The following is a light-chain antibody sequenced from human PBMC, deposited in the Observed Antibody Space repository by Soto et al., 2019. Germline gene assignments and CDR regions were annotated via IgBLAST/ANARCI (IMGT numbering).Light chain of an antibody. J-gene: IGLJ2*01. CDR3: SSYTSSATLV. CDR2: EVS. V-gene: IGLV2-14*01. Sequence: QSVLTQPASVSGSPGQSITISGTGTSSDVGGYKYVSWYQQHPGKAPKLIIHEVSSRPSGVSSRFSGSKSGNTASLTISGLQAEDEADYYCSSYTSSATLVFGVGTKLTVL. CDR1: SSDVGGYKY.